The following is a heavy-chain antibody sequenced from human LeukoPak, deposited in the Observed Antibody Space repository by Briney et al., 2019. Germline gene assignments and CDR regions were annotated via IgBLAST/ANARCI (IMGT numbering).Heavy chain of an antibody. D-gene: IGHD3-10*01. Sequence: GRSLRLSCAASGFTFSSYAMHWVRQAPGKGLEWVAVISYDGSKKYYADSVKGRFTISRDNSKNTLYLQMNSLRAEDTAVYYCAREGAMVRGVINFDYWGQGTLVSVSS. CDR2: ISYDGSKK. CDR1: GFTFSSYA. J-gene: IGHJ4*02. V-gene: IGHV3-30-3*01. CDR3: AREGAMVRGVINFDY.